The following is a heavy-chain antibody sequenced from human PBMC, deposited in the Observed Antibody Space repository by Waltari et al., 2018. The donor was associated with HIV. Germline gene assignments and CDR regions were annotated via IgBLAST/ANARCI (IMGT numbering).Heavy chain of an antibody. Sequence: QVQLQQWGAGLLKPSETLSLTCAVYGGSFSGYYWSWIRQPPGKGLEWIGEINHSGSTNYNPSLKSRVTISVDTSKNQFSLKLSSVTAADTAVYYCAREPGDCSSTSCYKEFDYWGQGTLVTVSS. D-gene: IGHD2-2*02. CDR3: AREPGDCSSTSCYKEFDY. CDR2: INHSGST. J-gene: IGHJ4*02. CDR1: GGSFSGYY. V-gene: IGHV4-34*01.